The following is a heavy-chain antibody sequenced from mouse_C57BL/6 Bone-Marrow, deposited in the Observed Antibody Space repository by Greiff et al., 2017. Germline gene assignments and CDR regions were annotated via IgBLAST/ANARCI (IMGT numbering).Heavy chain of an antibody. Sequence: EVKVVESGGGLVQPGGSMKLSCVASGFTFSNYWMNWVRQSPEKGLEWVAQIRLKSDNYATHYAESVKGRFTISRDDSKSSVYLQMNNLRAEDTGIYYCTATTVVAGYYFDYWGQGTTLTVSS. CDR1: GFTFSNYW. J-gene: IGHJ2*01. CDR2: IRLKSDNYAT. V-gene: IGHV6-3*01. D-gene: IGHD1-1*01. CDR3: TATTVVAGYYFDY.